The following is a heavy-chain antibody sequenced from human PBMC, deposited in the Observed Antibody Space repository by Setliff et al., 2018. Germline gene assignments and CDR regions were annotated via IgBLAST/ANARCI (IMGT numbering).Heavy chain of an antibody. CDR3: ARGGGSSWYGFDY. CDR2: ISYSGST. V-gene: IGHV4-61*01. Sequence: PSETLSLTCTVSGNSVSSVSYYWSWIRQTPGKGLEWIGYISYSGSTNYNHSFKSRVTISLDTSKNQFSLKLNSVTAADTAVYYCARGGGSSWYGFDYWGQGTLVTVSS. D-gene: IGHD6-13*01. CDR1: GNSVSSVSYY. J-gene: IGHJ4*02.